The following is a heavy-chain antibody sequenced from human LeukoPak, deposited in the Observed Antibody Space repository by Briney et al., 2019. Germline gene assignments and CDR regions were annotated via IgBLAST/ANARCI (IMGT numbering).Heavy chain of an antibody. CDR2: ITGGSNTI. Sequence: GGSLRLSCAVSGFTYDTYGMKWVRQAPGKELEWVSFITGGSNTIYYADSVKGRFTISRDNAKNSLYLQMNSLRVEDTAVYYCARDRMGGSFDYWGQGTLVTVSS. D-gene: IGHD2-15*01. CDR1: GFTYDTYG. J-gene: IGHJ4*02. V-gene: IGHV3-48*01. CDR3: ARDRMGGSFDY.